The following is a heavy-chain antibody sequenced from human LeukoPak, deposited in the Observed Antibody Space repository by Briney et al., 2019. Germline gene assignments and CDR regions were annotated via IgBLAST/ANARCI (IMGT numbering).Heavy chain of an antibody. D-gene: IGHD3-10*01. J-gene: IGHJ4*02. V-gene: IGHV3-21*01. CDR3: ASMVRGVITPYYFDY. CDR1: GFTFSSYS. CDR2: ISSSSSYI. Sequence: PGGSLRLSCAASGFTFSSYSMNWVRQAPGKGLEWVSSISSSSSYIYYADSVKGRFTISRDNAKNSLYLQMNSLRAEDTAVYYCASMVRGVITPYYFDYWGQGTLVTVSS.